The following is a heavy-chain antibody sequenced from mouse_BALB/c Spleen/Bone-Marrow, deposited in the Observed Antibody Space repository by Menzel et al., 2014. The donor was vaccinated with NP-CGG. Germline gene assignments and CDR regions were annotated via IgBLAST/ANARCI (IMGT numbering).Heavy chain of an antibody. CDR1: GYTFTSFY. CDR2: INPSNGGT. Sequence: VQLVESGAELVKPGASVKLSCKASGYTFTSFYMYWVKQRPGQGLEWIGGINPSNGGTNFNEKFKSKATLTLDKSSSTAYMQLSSLTSEDSAVYYCTRGSYGSSQYYFDYWGQGTTLTVSS. D-gene: IGHD1-1*01. J-gene: IGHJ2*01. CDR3: TRGSYGSSQYYFDY. V-gene: IGHV1S81*02.